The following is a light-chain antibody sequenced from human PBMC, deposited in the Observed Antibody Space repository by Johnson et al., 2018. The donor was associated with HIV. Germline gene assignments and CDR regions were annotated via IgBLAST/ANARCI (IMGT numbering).Light chain of an antibody. Sequence: QPVLTQPPSVSAAPGQKVTISCSGSNSNIGNNYVSWYQQLPGTAPKLLIYDNNKRPSGIPDRFSGSKSGTSATLGIPGLQTWDEADYYCGTWDSSLDYVLGTGTKVTVL. CDR3: GTWDSSLDYV. CDR1: NSNIGNNY. V-gene: IGLV1-51*01. CDR2: DNN. J-gene: IGLJ1*01.